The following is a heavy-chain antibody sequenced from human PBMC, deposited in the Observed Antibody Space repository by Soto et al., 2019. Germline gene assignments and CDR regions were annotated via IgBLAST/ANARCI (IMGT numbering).Heavy chain of an antibody. CDR2: ISSSSSYT. CDR1: GFTFSDYY. CDR3: ARDMRYCSGGSCYSNWFDP. V-gene: IGHV3-11*06. Sequence: GGSLRLSCAASGFTFSDYYMSWIRQAPGKGLEWVSYISSSSSYTNYADSVKGRFTISRDNAKNSLYLQMNSLRAEDTAVYYCARDMRYCSGGSCYSNWFDPWGQGTLLTVSS. D-gene: IGHD2-15*01. J-gene: IGHJ5*02.